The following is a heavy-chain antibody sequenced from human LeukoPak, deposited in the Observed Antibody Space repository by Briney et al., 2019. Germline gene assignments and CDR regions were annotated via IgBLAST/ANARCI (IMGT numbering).Heavy chain of an antibody. CDR2: IIPIFGTA. CDR3: ARGGDYLNWFDP. CDR1: GGTFISYA. V-gene: IGHV1-69*01. D-gene: IGHD4-17*01. Sequence: ASVKVSCKASGGTFISYAISWVRQAPGQGLEWMGGIIPIFGTANYAQKFQGRVTITADESTSTAYMELSSLRSEDTAVYYCARGGDYLNWFDPWGQGTLVTVSS. J-gene: IGHJ5*02.